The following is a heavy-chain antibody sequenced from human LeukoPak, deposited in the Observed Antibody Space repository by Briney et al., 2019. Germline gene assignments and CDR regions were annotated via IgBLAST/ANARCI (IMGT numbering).Heavy chain of an antibody. Sequence: GGSPRLSCAASGFPFSGYHMSWIRQAPGKGLEWISYIYFTGDIIYYADSVKGRFTISRDNAKNSLYLQMNSLKAEDTAVYYCARDVMLERPSFDIWGQGTVVTVSS. V-gene: IGHV3-11*01. D-gene: IGHD1-1*01. CDR2: IYFTGDII. CDR1: GFPFSGYH. CDR3: ARDVMLERPSFDI. J-gene: IGHJ3*02.